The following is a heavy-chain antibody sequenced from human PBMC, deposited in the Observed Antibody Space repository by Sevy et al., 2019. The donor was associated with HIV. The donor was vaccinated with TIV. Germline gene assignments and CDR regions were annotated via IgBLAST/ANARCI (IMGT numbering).Heavy chain of an antibody. CDR1: GGTIVSSGHH. CDR3: AREAGGYDYDYGMDV. D-gene: IGHD5-12*01. V-gene: IGHV4-39*02. CDR2: IYYNGHT. J-gene: IGHJ6*02. Sequence: SETLSLTCSISGGTIVSSGHHWGWIRQTPGKGLEWIGSIYYNGHTFYTPSLKSRLTISIDTSKNQFSLTLSSVTVADTAVYFCAREAGGYDYDYGMDVWGQGTTVTVSS.